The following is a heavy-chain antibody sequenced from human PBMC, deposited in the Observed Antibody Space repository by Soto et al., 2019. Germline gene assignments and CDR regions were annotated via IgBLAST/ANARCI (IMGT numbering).Heavy chain of an antibody. V-gene: IGHV1-69*01. CDR3: ARAYCSGGSCDGEPYYYYYGMDV. Sequence: QVQLVQSGAAVKKPGSSVKVSCKASGGTFSSYAIIWVRQAPGQGLEWMGGIIPIFGTANYAQKFQGRVTITADESTSTAYMGLSSLRSEDTAVYYCARAYCSGGSCDGEPYYYYYGMDVWGQGTTVTVSS. CDR1: GGTFSSYA. D-gene: IGHD2-15*01. CDR2: IIPIFGTA. J-gene: IGHJ6*02.